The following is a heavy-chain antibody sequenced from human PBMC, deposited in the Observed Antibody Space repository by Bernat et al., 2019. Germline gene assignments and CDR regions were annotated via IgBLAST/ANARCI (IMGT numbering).Heavy chain of an antibody. D-gene: IGHD3-22*01. Sequence: QVQLVESGGGVVHPGRSLRLSCAASGFTFSSYGMHWVRQAPGKGLEWVAVIWYDGSNKYYADSVKGRFTISRDNSKNTLYLQMNSLRAEDTAVYYCARDSPYYYDSSGYFQPPDYWGQGTLVTVSS. V-gene: IGHV3-33*01. CDR2: IWYDGSNK. J-gene: IGHJ4*02. CDR3: ARDSPYYYDSSGYFQPPDY. CDR1: GFTFSSYG.